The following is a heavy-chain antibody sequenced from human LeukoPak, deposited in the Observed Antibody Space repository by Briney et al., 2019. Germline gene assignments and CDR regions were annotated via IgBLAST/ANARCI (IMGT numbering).Heavy chain of an antibody. CDR1: GFTFSSYW. Sequence: GGSLRLSCAASGFTFSSYWMSWVRQAPGKGLEWVSYISTSSSTIYYADSVKGRFTISRDNAKNSLYLQMNSLRAEDTAVYYCAGAGSGSYYHYYLDSWGQGTLVTVSS. CDR3: AGAGSGSYYHYYLDS. J-gene: IGHJ4*02. D-gene: IGHD3-10*01. CDR2: ISTSSSTI. V-gene: IGHV3-48*01.